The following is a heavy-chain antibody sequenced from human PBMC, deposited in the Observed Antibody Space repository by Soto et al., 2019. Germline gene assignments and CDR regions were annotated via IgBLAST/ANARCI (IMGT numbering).Heavy chain of an antibody. CDR3: ARHGETCVGNECHRHFDS. CDR1: GFTFSDYW. V-gene: IGHV3-7*03. D-gene: IGHD1-26*01. CDR2: IREDGGET. J-gene: IGHJ4*02. Sequence: EVQLAESGGDLVQSGGSLRLSCATSGFTFSDYWMNWVRQARGKGLEWVASIREDGGETHYVDSVKGRFTISRDNARKSLYLQMNKRRVEDTSVYYCARHGETCVGNECHRHFDSWGQVRLVSVSS.